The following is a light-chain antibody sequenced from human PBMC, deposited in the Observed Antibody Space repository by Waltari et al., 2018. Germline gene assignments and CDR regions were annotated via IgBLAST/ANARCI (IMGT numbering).Light chain of an antibody. CDR2: GAS. Sequence: EIVLTQSPGTLSLSPGERATLSCRASQSVNIYLAWFQQKPGQAPRLLIHGASSRATGIPDRISGSGSGTDFTLTISGLEPQDFAVYYCQQYSSSPLTFGPGTKVDIK. CDR3: QQYSSSPLT. J-gene: IGKJ3*01. V-gene: IGKV3-20*01. CDR1: QSVNIY.